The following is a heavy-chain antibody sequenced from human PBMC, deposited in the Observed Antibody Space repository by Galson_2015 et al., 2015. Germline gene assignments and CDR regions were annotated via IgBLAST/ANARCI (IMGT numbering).Heavy chain of an antibody. Sequence: KFQGRVTITRDTSASTAYMELSSLRSEDTAVYYCARDRPMGCSGGSCCPAWWFDPWGQGTLVTVSS. CDR3: ARDRPMGCSGGSCCPAWWFDP. D-gene: IGHD2-15*01. V-gene: IGHV1-3*01. J-gene: IGHJ5*02.